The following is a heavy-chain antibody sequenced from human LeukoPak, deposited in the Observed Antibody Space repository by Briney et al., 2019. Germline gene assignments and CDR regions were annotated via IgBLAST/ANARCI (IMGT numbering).Heavy chain of an antibody. CDR2: IYTSGSA. J-gene: IGHJ5*02. Sequence: SETLSLTCTVSGDSISNYYWGWIRQPAGKGLEWIGRIYTSGSANYNPSLTSRLTMSVDTSKNQFSLKLNSVTAADTAVYYCARGRMFRGGGSDFPFNWFDPWGQGTLVTVSS. CDR1: GDSISNYY. D-gene: IGHD3-10*01. CDR3: ARGRMFRGGGSDFPFNWFDP. V-gene: IGHV4-4*07.